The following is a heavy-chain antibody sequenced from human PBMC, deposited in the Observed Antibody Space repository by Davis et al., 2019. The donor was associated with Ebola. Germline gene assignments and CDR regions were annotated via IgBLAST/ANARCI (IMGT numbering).Heavy chain of an antibody. CDR1: GFTVSSNY. Sequence: GESLKISCAASGFTVSSNYMSWVRQAPGKGLEWVSVIYSGGSTYYADSVKGRFTISRHNSKNTLYLQMNSLRAEDTAVYYCARSIAAAETFDYWGQGTLVTVSS. D-gene: IGHD6-13*01. J-gene: IGHJ4*02. CDR2: IYSGGST. V-gene: IGHV3-53*04. CDR3: ARSIAAAETFDY.